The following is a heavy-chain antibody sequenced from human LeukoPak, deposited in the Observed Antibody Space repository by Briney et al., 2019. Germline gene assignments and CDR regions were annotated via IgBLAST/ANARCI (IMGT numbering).Heavy chain of an antibody. CDR3: ARDSGSYRNWFDP. Sequence: GGSLRLSCAASGFTFSSYSMNWVRQAPGKGLEWVSYISSSSSTVYYADSVKGRFTISRDNAKNSLYLQMNSLRAEDTAVYYCARDSGSYRNWFDPWGQGTLVTVSS. D-gene: IGHD1-26*01. CDR1: GFTFSSYS. CDR2: ISSSSSTV. V-gene: IGHV3-48*01. J-gene: IGHJ5*02.